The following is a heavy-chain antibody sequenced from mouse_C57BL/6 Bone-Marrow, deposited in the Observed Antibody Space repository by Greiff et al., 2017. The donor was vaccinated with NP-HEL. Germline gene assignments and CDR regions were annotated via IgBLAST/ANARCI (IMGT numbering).Heavy chain of an antibody. J-gene: IGHJ2*01. Sequence: VQLQQSGAELARPGASVKLSCKASGYTFTSYGISWVKQRTGQGLEWIGEIYPRSGNTYYNEKFKGKATLTADKSSSTAYMELRSLTSEDSAVYFCAFITTVVPPLGYWGQGTTLTVSS. CDR3: AFITTVVPPLGY. CDR2: IYPRSGNT. D-gene: IGHD1-1*01. CDR1: GYTFTSYG. V-gene: IGHV1-81*01.